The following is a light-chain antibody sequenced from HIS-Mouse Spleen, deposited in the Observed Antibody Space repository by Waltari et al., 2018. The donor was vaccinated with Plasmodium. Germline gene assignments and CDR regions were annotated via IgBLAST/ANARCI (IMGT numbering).Light chain of an antibody. V-gene: IGLV3-10*01. CDR2: EDS. CDR1: ALPKKS. Sequence: SYELTQPPSVSVSPGQTARITCAGDALPKKSAYWYQQKSGQAPVLVIYEDSKRPYGIPERCSGSSSRTMATLTSSGAQVEDEAVYYCYSTDSSGNHRVFGGGTKLTVL. CDR3: YSTDSSGNHRV. J-gene: IGLJ3*02.